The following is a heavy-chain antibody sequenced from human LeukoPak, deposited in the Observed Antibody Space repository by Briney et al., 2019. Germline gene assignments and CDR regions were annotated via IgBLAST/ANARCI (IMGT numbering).Heavy chain of an antibody. J-gene: IGHJ4*02. D-gene: IGHD2-21*01. Sequence: GGSLRLSCAASGFTFSSYGMSWVRQAPGKGLEWVSAISGSGGSTYYADSVKGRFTISRDNSKNTLYLQMNSLRAEDTAVYYCARDAYPYSAYDYWGQGTLVTVSS. CDR2: ISGSGGST. CDR3: ARDAYPYSAYDY. V-gene: IGHV3-23*01. CDR1: GFTFSSYG.